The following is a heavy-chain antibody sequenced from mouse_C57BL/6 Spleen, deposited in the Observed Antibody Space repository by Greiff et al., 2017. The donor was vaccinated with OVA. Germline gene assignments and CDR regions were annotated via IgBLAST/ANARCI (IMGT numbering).Heavy chain of an antibody. Sequence: EVQLQQSVAELVRPGASVKLSCTASGFNIKNYYMHWVKQRPEQGLEWIVRIDPANCYTQYAQKFQGMVTITADTSYNTAYLQLSNLTSEDTAIYYCTSDFSNPRYYAIDYWGQGTSVTVSS. CDR3: TSDFSNPRYYAIDY. V-gene: IGHV14-3*01. D-gene: IGHD2-5*01. CDR2: IDPANCYT. CDR1: GFNIKNYY. J-gene: IGHJ4*01.